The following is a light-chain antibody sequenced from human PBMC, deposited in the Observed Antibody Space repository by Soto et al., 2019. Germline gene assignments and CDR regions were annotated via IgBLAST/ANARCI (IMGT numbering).Light chain of an antibody. CDR3: QSYDSSLSASVV. V-gene: IGLV1-40*01. J-gene: IGLJ2*01. CDR2: GNS. CDR1: SSNIGAGYG. Sequence: QSVLTQPPSVSGAPGQRVTISCTGSSSNIGAGYGVHWYQQLPGAAPKLLIYGNSNRPSGVPDRISGSQSGTSASLAITGLQAEDEADYYCQSYDSSLSASVVFGGGTKLTVL.